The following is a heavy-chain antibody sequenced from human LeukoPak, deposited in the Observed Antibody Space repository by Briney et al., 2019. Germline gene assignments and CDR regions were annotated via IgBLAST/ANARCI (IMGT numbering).Heavy chain of an antibody. V-gene: IGHV5-10-1*01. CDR3: ARPKYSSGPGGMYYFDY. CDR2: IDPSDSYT. J-gene: IGHJ4*02. D-gene: IGHD6-19*01. Sequence: GESLRISCKGSGYSFTSYWISWVRQMPGKGLEWMGRIDPSDSYTNYSPSFQGHVTISADKSISTAYLQWSSLKASDTATYYCARPKYSSGPGGMYYFDYWGQGTLVTVSS. CDR1: GYSFTSYW.